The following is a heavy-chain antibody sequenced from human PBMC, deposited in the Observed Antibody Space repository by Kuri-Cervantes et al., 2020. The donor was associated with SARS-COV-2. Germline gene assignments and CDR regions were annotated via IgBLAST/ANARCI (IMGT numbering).Heavy chain of an antibody. D-gene: IGHD2-2*01. CDR3: ARAGKSKRGTGPKYQLLNNWFDP. CDR2: INHSGST. CDR1: GGSFSGYY. Sequence: GSLRLSCAVYGGSFSGYYWSWIRQPPGKGLEWIGEINHSGSTNYNPFLKSRVTISVDTSKNQFSLKLSSVTAADTAVYYCARAGKSKRGTGPKYQLLNNWFDPWGQGTLVTVSS. J-gene: IGHJ5*02. V-gene: IGHV4-34*01.